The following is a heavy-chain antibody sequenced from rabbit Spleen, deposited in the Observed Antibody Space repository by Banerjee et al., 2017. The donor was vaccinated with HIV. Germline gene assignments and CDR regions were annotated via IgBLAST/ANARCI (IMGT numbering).Heavy chain of an antibody. Sequence: QEQLEESGGDLVQPEGSLTLTCTASGFSFSNIYWICWVRQAPGKGLEWIACVDSGDGDTYYANWAKGRFTISKTSSTTVTLQMTSLTAADTATYFCARNYVNVFDPWGPGTLVTVS. V-gene: IGHV1S45*01. CDR2: VDSGDGDT. D-gene: IGHD1-1*01. J-gene: IGHJ2*01. CDR3: ARNYVNVFDP. CDR1: GFSFSNIYW.